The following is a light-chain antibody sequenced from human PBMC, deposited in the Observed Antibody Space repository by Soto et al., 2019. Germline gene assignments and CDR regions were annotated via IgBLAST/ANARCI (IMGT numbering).Light chain of an antibody. V-gene: IGKV2-30*02. CDR3: MQGTHRPRT. J-gene: IGKJ1*01. Sequence: DVVMTQSPLSLPVTLGQPASISCRSSQSLIHSDGNTYLSWFQQRPVQSPRRLIYEVSDRDSGVPDRFTGSGSGTNFTLKISRVEAEDVGVYYCMQGTHRPRTFRQGTEVGIK. CDR2: EVS. CDR1: QSLIHSDGNTY.